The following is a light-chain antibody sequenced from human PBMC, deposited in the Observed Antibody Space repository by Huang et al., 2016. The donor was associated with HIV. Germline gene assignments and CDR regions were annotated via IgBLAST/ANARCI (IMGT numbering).Light chain of an antibody. Sequence: VMTQSPATLSVSPGERATLSCRASQRVSSNLAWYQQKPGQAPRLLIYAASTRDTGIPARFSGSGSGTEFTLTISSLQSEDFAVYYCQQYNNWPRTFGQGTKVEIK. CDR2: AAS. V-gene: IGKV3-15*01. CDR3: QQYNNWPRT. CDR1: QRVSSN. J-gene: IGKJ1*01.